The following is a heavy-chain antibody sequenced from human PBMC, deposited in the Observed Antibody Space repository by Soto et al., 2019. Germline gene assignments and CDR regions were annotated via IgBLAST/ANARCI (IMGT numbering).Heavy chain of an antibody. CDR2: IYPSNSDT. V-gene: IGHV5-51*01. D-gene: IGHD2-15*01. Sequence: GESLKISCKGSGYSFTTYWIGWVRQMPGKSLEWMGIIYPSNSDTRYSPSFQGQVTISADKSISTAYLQWSSLKASDTAIYYCARHRDRGSYYYFMDVWGKGTTVTVSS. CDR1: GYSFTTYW. J-gene: IGHJ6*03. CDR3: ARHRDRGSYYYFMDV.